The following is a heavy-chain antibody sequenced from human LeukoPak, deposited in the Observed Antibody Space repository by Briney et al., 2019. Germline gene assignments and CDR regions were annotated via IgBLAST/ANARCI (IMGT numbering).Heavy chain of an antibody. CDR3: ARDKARRYYYDSSGSDY. J-gene: IGHJ4*02. CDR1: GYTFTSYG. Sequence: GAPVKVSCKASGYTFTSYGISWVRQAPGQGLEWMGWITAYNGNTNYTQKLQGRVTMTTDTSTSTAYMELRSLRSDDTAVYYCARDKARRYYYDSSGSDYWGQGTLVTVPS. V-gene: IGHV1-18*01. D-gene: IGHD3-22*01. CDR2: ITAYNGNT.